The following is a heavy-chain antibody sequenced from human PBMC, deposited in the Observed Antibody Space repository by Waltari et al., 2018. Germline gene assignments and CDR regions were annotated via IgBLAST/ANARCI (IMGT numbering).Heavy chain of an antibody. CDR3: ARDLQFGGNSRWKFDY. Sequence: QVQLVQSGAEVKKPGASVKVSCQASGYTFTDYYIHWLRQAHGHGPERGGWMVPSRGFTNYEKKFAGRVTMTRDTSSSTAYMELVRLKSDDTAVYYCARDLQFGGNSRWKFDYWGQGTLVSVSS. J-gene: IGHJ4*02. CDR1: GYTFTDYY. CDR2: MVPSRGFT. D-gene: IGHD1-1*01. V-gene: IGHV1-2*02.